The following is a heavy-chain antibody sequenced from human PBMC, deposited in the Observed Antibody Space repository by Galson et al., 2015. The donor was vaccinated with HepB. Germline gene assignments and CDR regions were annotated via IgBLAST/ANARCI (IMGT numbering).Heavy chain of an antibody. Sequence: SVKVSCKASGGTFSSYTISWVRQAPGQGLEWMGRIIPILGIANYAQKFQGRVTITADKSTSTAYMELSSLRSEDTAVYYCARDRMYYYDSSAVGFDYWGQGTLVTVSS. J-gene: IGHJ4*02. CDR1: GGTFSSYT. D-gene: IGHD3-22*01. CDR3: ARDRMYYYDSSAVGFDY. CDR2: IIPILGIA. V-gene: IGHV1-69*04.